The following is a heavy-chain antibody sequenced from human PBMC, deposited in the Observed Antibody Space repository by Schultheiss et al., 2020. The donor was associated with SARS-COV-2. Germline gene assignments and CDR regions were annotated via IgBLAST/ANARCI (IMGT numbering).Heavy chain of an antibody. Sequence: ASVKVSCKASGYTFTSYAMHWVRQAPGQRLEWMGWINAGNGNTKYSQKFQGRVTITADKSTSTAYMELSSLRSEDTAVYYCARDSGRSGYWFAFDIWGQGTMVTVSS. CDR1: GYTFTSYA. CDR3: ARDSGRSGYWFAFDI. V-gene: IGHV1-3*01. D-gene: IGHD3-3*01. J-gene: IGHJ3*02. CDR2: INAGNGNT.